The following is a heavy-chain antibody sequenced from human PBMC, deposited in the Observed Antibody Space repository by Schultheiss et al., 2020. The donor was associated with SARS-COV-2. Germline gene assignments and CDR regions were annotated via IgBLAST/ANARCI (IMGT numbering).Heavy chain of an antibody. D-gene: IGHD3-3*01. Sequence: GGSLRLSCAASGFTFSSYAMSWVRQAPGKGLEWVSAISGSGGSTYYADSVKGRFTISRDNSKNTLYLQMNSLRAEDTAVYYCAKGAHYDFWSGYPRFDPWGQGTLVTVSS. V-gene: IGHV3-23*01. CDR1: GFTFSSYA. J-gene: IGHJ5*02. CDR2: ISGSGGST. CDR3: AKGAHYDFWSGYPRFDP.